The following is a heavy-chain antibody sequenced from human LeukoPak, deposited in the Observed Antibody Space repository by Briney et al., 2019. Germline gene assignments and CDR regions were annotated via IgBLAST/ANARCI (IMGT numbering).Heavy chain of an antibody. CDR1: GGTFSSYA. CDR3: ARDVVSVTIFGVVSPGAFDI. J-gene: IGHJ3*02. D-gene: IGHD3-3*01. Sequence: ASVKVSCKASGGTFSSYAISWVRQAPGQGLEWMGGIIPIFGTANYAQKFQGRVTITADESTSTAYMELSRLRSEDTAVYYCARDVVSVTIFGVVSPGAFDIWGQGTMVTVSS. V-gene: IGHV1-69*01. CDR2: IIPIFGTA.